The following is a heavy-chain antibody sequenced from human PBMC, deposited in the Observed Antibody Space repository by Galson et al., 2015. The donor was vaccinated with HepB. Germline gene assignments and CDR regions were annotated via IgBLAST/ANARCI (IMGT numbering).Heavy chain of an antibody. CDR3: ARQGIAAAGDAFDI. V-gene: IGHV4-39*01. CDR2: IYYSGST. Sequence: ETLSLTCTVSGGSISSSSYYWGWIRQPPGKGLEWIGSIYYSGSTYYNPPLKSRVTISVDTSKNQFSLKLSSVTAADTAVYYCARQGIAAAGDAFDIWGQGTMVTVSS. D-gene: IGHD6-13*01. CDR1: GGSISSSSYY. J-gene: IGHJ3*02.